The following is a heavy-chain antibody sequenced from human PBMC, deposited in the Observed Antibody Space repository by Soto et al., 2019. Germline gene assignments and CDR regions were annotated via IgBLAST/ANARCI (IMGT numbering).Heavy chain of an antibody. J-gene: IGHJ2*01. CDR3: ARDYGRVVAARLWWYFDL. Sequence: GGSLRLSXAASGFTFSSYEMNWVRQAPGKGLEWVSYISSSGSTIYYADSVKGRFTISRDNAKNSLYLQMNSLRAEDTAVYYCARDYGRVVAARLWWYFDLWGRGTLVTVSS. V-gene: IGHV3-48*03. CDR2: ISSSGSTI. D-gene: IGHD6-6*01. CDR1: GFTFSSYE.